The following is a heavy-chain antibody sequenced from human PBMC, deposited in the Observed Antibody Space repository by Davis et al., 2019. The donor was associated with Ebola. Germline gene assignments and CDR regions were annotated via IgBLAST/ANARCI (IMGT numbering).Heavy chain of an antibody. D-gene: IGHD2-15*01. Sequence: PSETLSLTCTVSGGSINSGGYYWSWIRQHPGKGLEWIGYIYYSGSTYYSPSLKSRVTISVDRSKNQFSLKVSSVTAADTAVYYCARWPGYCSGGNCYSGLDVWGQGTTVTVSS. CDR1: GGSINSGGYY. CDR3: ARWPGYCSGGNCYSGLDV. V-gene: IGHV4-31*03. J-gene: IGHJ6*02. CDR2: IYYSGST.